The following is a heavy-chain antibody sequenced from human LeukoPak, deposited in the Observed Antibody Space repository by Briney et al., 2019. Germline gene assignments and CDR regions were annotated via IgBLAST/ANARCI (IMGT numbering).Heavy chain of an antibody. CDR3: ARGSYYYYMDV. Sequence: GVSLRLSCAASGFTFSSYDMHWVSQATGKGLEWVSAIGTAGDTYYPGSVKGRFTISRENAKNSLYLQMNSLRAGDTAVYYCARGSYYYYMDVWGKGTTVTVSS. V-gene: IGHV3-13*01. J-gene: IGHJ6*03. CDR2: IGTAGDT. CDR1: GFTFSSYD.